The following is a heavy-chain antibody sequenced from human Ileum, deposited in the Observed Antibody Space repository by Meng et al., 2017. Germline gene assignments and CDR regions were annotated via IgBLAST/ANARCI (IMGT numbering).Heavy chain of an antibody. CDR2: IYYSGST. CDR1: GGSISSGGYY. V-gene: IGHV4-31*03. D-gene: IGHD3-10*01. Sequence: QVQVQESGPGLLKPSQTLSLTCTVSGGSISSGGYYWSWIRQHPGKGLEWIGYIYYSGSTYYNPSLKSRVTISVDTSKNQFSLKLSSVTAADTAVYYCARVRRHYYGSGSYYNDTDYWGQGTLVTVSS. J-gene: IGHJ4*02. CDR3: ARVRRHYYGSGSYYNDTDY.